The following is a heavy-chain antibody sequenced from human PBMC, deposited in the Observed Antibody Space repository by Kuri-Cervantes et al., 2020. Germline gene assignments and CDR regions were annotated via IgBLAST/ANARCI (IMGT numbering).Heavy chain of an antibody. Sequence: GESLKISCVASGFTFSSYSMNWVRQAPGKGLEWVSSISSSSSYIYYADSVKGRFTISRDNAKNSLYLQMNSLRAEDTAVYYCARDLSSGPPFDYWGQGTLVTVSS. CDR1: GFTFSSYS. J-gene: IGHJ4*02. V-gene: IGHV3-21*03. CDR2: ISSSSSYI. D-gene: IGHD3-22*01. CDR3: ARDLSSGPPFDY.